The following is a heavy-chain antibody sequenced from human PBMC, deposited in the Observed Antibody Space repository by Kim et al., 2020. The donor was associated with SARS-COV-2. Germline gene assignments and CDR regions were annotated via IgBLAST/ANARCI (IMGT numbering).Heavy chain of an antibody. J-gene: IGHJ4*02. CDR2: RS. V-gene: IGHV4-59*01. CDR3: VRDLANWGFDF. Sequence: RSNYNPSLETRVTISIDTSKNQFSLKLTSMTAADTAVYYCVRDLANWGFDFWGPGTVVTVSS. D-gene: IGHD7-27*01.